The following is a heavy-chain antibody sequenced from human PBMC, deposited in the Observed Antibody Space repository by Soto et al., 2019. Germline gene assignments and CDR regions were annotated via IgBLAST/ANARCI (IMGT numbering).Heavy chain of an antibody. CDR1: GGSISSGGYS. CDR2: IYHSGST. CDR3: ASFSSKGTRFDY. J-gene: IGHJ4*02. D-gene: IGHD1-1*01. V-gene: IGHV4-30-2*01. Sequence: SETLSLTCAVSGGSISSGGYSWSWIRQPPGKGLEWIGYIYHSGSTYYNPSLKRRVTISVDRSKNQFSLKLSSVTAADTAVYYCASFSSKGTRFDYWGQGTLVTVSS.